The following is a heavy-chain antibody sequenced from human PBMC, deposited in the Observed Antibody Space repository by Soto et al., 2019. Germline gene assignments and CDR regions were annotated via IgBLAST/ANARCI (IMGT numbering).Heavy chain of an antibody. Sequence: EVQLLESGGGLVQPGGSLRLSCAASGFTFSNYWMSWVRQAPGKGLEWVANIKEDGSERNYVDSVKGRLTISRDNAKNSLYLQLNSLRAEDTAVYYCARAGSENDYWGQGTLVTVSS. D-gene: IGHD3-10*01. CDR3: ARAGSENDY. CDR1: GFTFSNYW. CDR2: IKEDGSER. J-gene: IGHJ4*02. V-gene: IGHV3-7*05.